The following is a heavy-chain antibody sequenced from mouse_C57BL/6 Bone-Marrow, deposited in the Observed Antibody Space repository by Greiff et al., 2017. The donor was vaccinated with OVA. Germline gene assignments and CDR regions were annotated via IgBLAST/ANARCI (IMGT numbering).Heavy chain of an antibody. Sequence: VQLQQSGPELVKPGASVKISCKASGYTFTDYYMNWVKQSHGKSLEWIGDINPNNGGTSYNQKFKGKATLTVDKSSSTAYMELRSLTSEDSAVYYCAREGIYYDYDDGVWFAYWGQGTLVTVSA. D-gene: IGHD2-4*01. CDR3: AREGIYYDYDDGVWFAY. J-gene: IGHJ3*01. CDR2: INPNNGGT. CDR1: GYTFTDYY. V-gene: IGHV1-26*01.